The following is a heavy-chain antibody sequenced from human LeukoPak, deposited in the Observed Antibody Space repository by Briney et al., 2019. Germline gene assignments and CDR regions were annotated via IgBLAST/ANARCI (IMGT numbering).Heavy chain of an antibody. CDR2: ISGSGGST. CDR1: GFTFSSYA. Sequence: GGSLRLSCAASGFTFSSYAMSWVRQAPGKGLEWVSAISGSGGSTYYADSVKGRFTISRDNSKNTLYLQMNSLRAEDTAVYYCATNRASYDFWSGYLNWFDPWGQGTLVTVSS. J-gene: IGHJ5*02. V-gene: IGHV3-23*01. D-gene: IGHD3-3*01. CDR3: ATNRASYDFWSGYLNWFDP.